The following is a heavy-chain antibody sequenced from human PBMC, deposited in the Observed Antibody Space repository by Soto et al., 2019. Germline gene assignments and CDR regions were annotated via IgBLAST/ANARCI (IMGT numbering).Heavy chain of an antibody. J-gene: IGHJ4*02. V-gene: IGHV4-34*01. D-gene: IGHD6-19*01. CDR3: ARPRLSLYSSGWTRYFDY. CDR2: INHSGST. Sequence: SETLSLTCAVYGGSFSGYYWSWIRQPPGKGLEWIGEINHSGSTNYNPSLKSRVTISVDTSKNQFSLKLSSVTAADTAVYYCARPRLSLYSSGWTRYFDYWGQGTLVTVSS. CDR1: GGSFSGYY.